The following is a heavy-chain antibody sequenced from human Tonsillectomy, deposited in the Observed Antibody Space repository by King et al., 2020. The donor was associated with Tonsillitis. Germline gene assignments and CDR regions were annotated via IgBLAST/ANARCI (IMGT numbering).Heavy chain of an antibody. J-gene: IGHJ4*02. Sequence: QLVQSGGGLVQPGRSLRLSCTASGFTFGDYAMSWFRQAPGKGLEWVGFIRSKPYGETTEYAASVKGRFTISRDDSKSIAYLQMNSLKTEDTAVYYCTSDSYFDSSGYFPRPSPDYWGQGTLVTVSS. CDR1: GFTFGDYA. D-gene: IGHD3-22*01. V-gene: IGHV3-49*03. CDR3: TSDSYFDSSGYFPRPSPDY. CDR2: IRSKPYGETT.